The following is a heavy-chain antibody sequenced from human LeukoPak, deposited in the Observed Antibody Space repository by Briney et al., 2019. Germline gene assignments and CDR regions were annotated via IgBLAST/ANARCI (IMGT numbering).Heavy chain of an antibody. Sequence: SETLSLTCTVSGGSISSYYWSWIRQPPGKGLEWIGYIYYSGSTNYNPSLKSRVTISVDTSKNQFSLKLSSVTAADTAVYYCAREHYDSFYYYYYMDVWGKGTTVTVSS. J-gene: IGHJ6*03. CDR3: AREHYDSFYYYYYMDV. CDR2: IYYSGST. CDR1: GGSISSYY. D-gene: IGHD3-3*01. V-gene: IGHV4-59*01.